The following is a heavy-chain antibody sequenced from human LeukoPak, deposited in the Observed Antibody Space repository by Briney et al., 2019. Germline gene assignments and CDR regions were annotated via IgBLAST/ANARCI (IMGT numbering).Heavy chain of an antibody. Sequence: GESLTISCKGSGSSFTSYWIGWVRQMPGKGLEWMGIIYPGDSDTRYSPSFQGQVTISADKSISTAYLQWSSLKASDTAMYYCARRSLTYYYDSSHGYAFDIWGQGTMVTVSS. CDR1: GSSFTSYW. J-gene: IGHJ3*02. D-gene: IGHD3-22*01. CDR3: ARRSLTYYYDSSHGYAFDI. CDR2: IYPGDSDT. V-gene: IGHV5-51*01.